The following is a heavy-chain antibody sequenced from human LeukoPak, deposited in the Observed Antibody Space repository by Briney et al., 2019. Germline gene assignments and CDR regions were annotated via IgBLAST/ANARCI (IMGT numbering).Heavy chain of an antibody. Sequence: SETLSLTCTVSGGSISSYYWSWIRQPAGKGLEWIGRIYTSGSTNYNPSLKSRVTMSVDTPKNQFSLKLSSVTAADTAVYYCARDRRIAAAGGAFGIWGQGTMVTVSS. CDR3: ARDRRIAAAGGAFGI. V-gene: IGHV4-4*07. CDR1: GGSISSYY. D-gene: IGHD6-13*01. J-gene: IGHJ3*02. CDR2: IYTSGST.